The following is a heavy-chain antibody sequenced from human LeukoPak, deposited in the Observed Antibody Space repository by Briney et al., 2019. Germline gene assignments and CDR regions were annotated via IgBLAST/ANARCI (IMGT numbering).Heavy chain of an antibody. CDR2: ISGSGGST. Sequence: PGGSLRLSCAASGFTFSSYAMSWVRQAPGKGLEWVSAISGSGGSTYYADSVKGRFTISRDNAKNSLYLQMNSLRAEDTAVYYCARDGDSSGYYYGTFDYWGQGTLVTVSS. V-gene: IGHV3-23*01. CDR3: ARDGDSSGYYYGTFDY. D-gene: IGHD3-22*01. CDR1: GFTFSSYA. J-gene: IGHJ4*02.